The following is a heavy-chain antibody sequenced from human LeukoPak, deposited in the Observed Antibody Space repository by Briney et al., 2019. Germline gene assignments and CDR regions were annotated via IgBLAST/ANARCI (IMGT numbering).Heavy chain of an antibody. V-gene: IGHV3-21*04. CDR1: GFTFNTYN. CDR3: ARYGGGSWRGEEDY. Sequence: GGSLRLSCAASGFTFNTYNLNWVRQAPGKGLEWVSSISGSGTSIYYADSVKGRFTISRDNANNSLYLQMNSLRAEDTALYYCARYGGGSWRGEEDYWGQGTLVTVSS. D-gene: IGHD2-15*01. J-gene: IGHJ4*02. CDR2: ISGSGTSI.